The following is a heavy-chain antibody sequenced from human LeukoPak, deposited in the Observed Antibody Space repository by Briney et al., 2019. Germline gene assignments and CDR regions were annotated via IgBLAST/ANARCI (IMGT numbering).Heavy chain of an antibody. D-gene: IGHD2/OR15-2a*01. V-gene: IGHV1-2*04. CDR1: GYTFTGYY. CDR2: INPNSGGT. J-gene: IGHJ6*02. CDR3: ARVGGANSYYYYGMDV. Sequence: ASVKVSCKASGYTFTGYYMHWVRQAPGQGLEWMGWINPNSGGTNYAQKFQGWVTMTRDTSISTAYMELSRLRSDVTAVYYCARVGGANSYYYYGMDVWGQGTTVTVSS.